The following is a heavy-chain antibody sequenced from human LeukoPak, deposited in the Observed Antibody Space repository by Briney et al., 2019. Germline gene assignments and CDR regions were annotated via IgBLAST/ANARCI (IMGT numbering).Heavy chain of an antibody. CDR1: GFTVSSNS. V-gene: IGHV3-53*01. CDR2: IYSDNT. Sequence: QTGGSLRLSCTVSGFTVSSNSMSWVRQAPGKGLEWVSFIYSDNTHYSDSVKGRFTISRDNAKNSLYLQMNSLRAEDTAVYYCARAPYYYMDVWGKGTTVTVSS. J-gene: IGHJ6*03. CDR3: ARAPYYYMDV.